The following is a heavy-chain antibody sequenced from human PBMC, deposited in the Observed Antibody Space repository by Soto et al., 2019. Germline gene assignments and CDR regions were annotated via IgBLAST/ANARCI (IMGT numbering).Heavy chain of an antibody. J-gene: IGHJ4*02. CDR2: INAGNGNT. CDR1: GYTFTSYA. V-gene: IGHV1-3*01. D-gene: IGHD3-10*01. Sequence: GASVKVSCKASGYTFTSYAMHWVRQAPGQRLEWMGWINAGNGNTKYSQKFQGRVTITRDTSASTAYMELSSLRSEDTAVYYCAREIKWFGELFYWGQGTLVTVSS. CDR3: AREIKWFGELFY.